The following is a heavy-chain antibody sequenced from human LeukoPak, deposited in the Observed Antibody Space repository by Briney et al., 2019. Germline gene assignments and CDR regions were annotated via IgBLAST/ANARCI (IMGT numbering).Heavy chain of an antibody. J-gene: IGHJ4*02. CDR3: ARRVYSAPLVSPFDY. Sequence: GESLKISCKCSGYSFTSYWNGWVRQMPGKVLEWMGIIYPGDSDTRYSPSFQGQVTTSADKSISTAYLQWSSLKASDTAMYYCARRVYSAPLVSPFDYWGQGTLVTVSS. CDR1: GYSFTSYW. CDR2: IYPGDSDT. D-gene: IGHD5-18*01. V-gene: IGHV5-51*01.